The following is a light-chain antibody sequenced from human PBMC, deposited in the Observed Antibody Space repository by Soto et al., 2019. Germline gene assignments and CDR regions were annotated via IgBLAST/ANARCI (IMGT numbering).Light chain of an antibody. J-gene: IGKJ1*01. CDR1: QSISTY. CDR3: QQSYTTPRT. CDR2: GAS. V-gene: IGKV1-39*01. Sequence: DIQMTQSPSSLSASVGDRVTITCRASQSISTYLNWYQQKPGQAPKLLIHGASSLQSGIPSRFSGSGSGADFTLTISSLQPEDFATHYCQQSYTTPRTFGQGSKVELK.